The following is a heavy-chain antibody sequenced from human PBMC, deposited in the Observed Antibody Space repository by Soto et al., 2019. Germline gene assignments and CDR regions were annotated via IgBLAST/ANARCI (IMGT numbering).Heavy chain of an antibody. Sequence: ASVKVSCKASGDTFSSYAISWVRQAPGQGLEWMGGIIPIFGTANYAQKFQGRVTITADESTSTAYMELSSLRSEDTAVYYCARDGSGYRSRASPMDVWGQGTTVTVYS. J-gene: IGHJ6*02. CDR3: ARDGSGYRSRASPMDV. CDR1: GDTFSSYA. V-gene: IGHV1-69*13. CDR2: IIPIFGTA. D-gene: IGHD3-22*01.